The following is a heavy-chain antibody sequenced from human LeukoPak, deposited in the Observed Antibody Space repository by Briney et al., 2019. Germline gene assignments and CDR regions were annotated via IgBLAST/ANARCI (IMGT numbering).Heavy chain of an antibody. CDR3: AKETRNAYYLDY. CDR1: GYTFTRYY. CDR2: IDPSGGSA. V-gene: IGHV1-46*04. J-gene: IGHJ4*02. Sequence: ASVKLSCKASGYTFTRYYIHWVRQAPGQGLEWMGIIDPSGGSAGCAQNLQGRVTMTRDTSTSTVYMELSSLRSEDTAVYYCAKETRNAYYLDYWGQGTLVTVSS.